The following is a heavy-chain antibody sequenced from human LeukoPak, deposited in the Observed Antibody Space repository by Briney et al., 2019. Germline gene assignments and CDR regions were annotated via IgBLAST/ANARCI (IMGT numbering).Heavy chain of an antibody. D-gene: IGHD6-19*01. CDR2: LNPNTGNT. V-gene: IGHV1-8*01. CDR3: ARGSPLQWLVHGGWFDH. CDR1: GYTFNHFD. Sequence: ASVKVSCKASGYTFNHFDINWVRQATGQGLEWMGWLNPNTGNTAYAEKFQGRVTITSKTSITTAYMELSSLRSDDTAVYYCARGSPLQWLVHGGWFDHWGQGTLFTVSS. J-gene: IGHJ5*02.